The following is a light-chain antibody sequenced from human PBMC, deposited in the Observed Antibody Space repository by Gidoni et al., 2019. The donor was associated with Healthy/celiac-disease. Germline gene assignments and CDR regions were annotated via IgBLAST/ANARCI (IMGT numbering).Light chain of an antibody. J-gene: IGKJ2*01. V-gene: IGKV1-39*01. Sequence: DIQMTQSPSSLSASVGDRVTITCRASQSISSYLNWYQQKPGKAPKLLIYAASSLQSGVPSRCSGSGSGTDFTLTISSLQPEDFATYYCQQSYSTSGTFGQGTKLEIK. CDR1: QSISSY. CDR2: AAS. CDR3: QQSYSTSGT.